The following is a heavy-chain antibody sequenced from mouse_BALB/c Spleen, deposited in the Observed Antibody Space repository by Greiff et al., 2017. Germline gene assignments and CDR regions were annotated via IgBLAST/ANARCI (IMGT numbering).Heavy chain of an antibody. CDR3: ANRYDKAWCAY. V-gene: IGHV14-1*02. CDR1: GFNIKDYY. D-gene: IGHD2-14*01. Sequence: VQLQQSGAELVRPGALVKLSCKASGFNIKDYYMHWVKQRPEQGLEWIGWIDPENGNTIYDPKFQGKASITADTSSNTAYLQLSSLTSEDTAVYYCANRYDKAWCAYWGQGTLVTVSA. CDR2: IDPENGNT. J-gene: IGHJ3*01.